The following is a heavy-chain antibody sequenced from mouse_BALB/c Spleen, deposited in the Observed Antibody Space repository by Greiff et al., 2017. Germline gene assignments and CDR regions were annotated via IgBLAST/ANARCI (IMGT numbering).Heavy chain of an antibody. CDR2: ISYSGST. J-gene: IGHJ2*01. CDR3: ARSKLNYYGSSYFDY. D-gene: IGHD1-1*01. Sequence: EVQLQESGPGLVKPSQSLSLTCTVTGYSITSDYAWNWIRQFPGNKLEWMGYISYSGSTSYNPSLKSRISITRDTSKNQFFLQLNSVTTEDTATYYCARSKLNYYGSSYFDYWGQGTTLTVSS. CDR1: GYSITSDYA. V-gene: IGHV3-2*02.